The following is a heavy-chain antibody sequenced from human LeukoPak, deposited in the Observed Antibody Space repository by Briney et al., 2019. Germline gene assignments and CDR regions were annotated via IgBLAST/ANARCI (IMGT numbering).Heavy chain of an antibody. CDR2: ICGSGGST. CDR1: GFTFSSYA. CDR3: AKEGYSSSTYYYYYMDV. D-gene: IGHD6-6*01. V-gene: IGHV3-23*01. J-gene: IGHJ6*03. Sequence: GGSLRHSCAPSGFTFSSYAMSWVRQAPGRGLEWVSAICGSGGSTYYADSVKGRFTISRDNSKNTLYLQMNSLRAEDTAVYYCAKEGYSSSTYYYYYMDVWGKGTTVTVSS.